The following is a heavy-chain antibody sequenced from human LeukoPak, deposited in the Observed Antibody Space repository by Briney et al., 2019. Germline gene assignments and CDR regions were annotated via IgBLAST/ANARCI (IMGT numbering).Heavy chain of an antibody. Sequence: SETPSLTCTVSGGSISSGDYYWSWIRQPPGKGLEWIGYIYYSGSTYYNPSLKSRVTISVDTSKNQFSLKLSSVTAADTAVYYCASSPDYYGSGSYFAYYFDYWGQGTLVTVSS. D-gene: IGHD3-10*01. V-gene: IGHV4-30-4*01. CDR2: IYYSGST. CDR1: GGSISSGDYY. CDR3: ASSPDYYGSGSYFAYYFDY. J-gene: IGHJ4*02.